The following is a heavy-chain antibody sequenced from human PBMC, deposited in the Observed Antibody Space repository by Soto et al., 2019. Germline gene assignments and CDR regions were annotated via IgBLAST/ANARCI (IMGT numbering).Heavy chain of an antibody. J-gene: IGHJ6*02. CDR3: AKSGYTIFGVVIIENYYYGMDV. CDR1: GFTFSSYG. CDR2: ISYDGSNK. D-gene: IGHD3-3*01. Sequence: PGGSLRLSCAASGFTFSSYGMHWVRQAPGKGLEWVAVISYDGSNKYYADSVKGRFTISRDNSKNTLYLQMNSLRAEDTAVYYCAKSGYTIFGVVIIENYYYGMDVWGQGTTVTVS. V-gene: IGHV3-30*18.